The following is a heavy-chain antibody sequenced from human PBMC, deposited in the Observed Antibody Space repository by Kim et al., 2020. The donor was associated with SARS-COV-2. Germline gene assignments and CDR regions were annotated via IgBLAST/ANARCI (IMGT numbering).Heavy chain of an antibody. V-gene: IGHV3-23*01. CDR3: AKDSFDYFSYYYGMDV. J-gene: IGHJ6*02. Sequence: GGSLRLSCAASGFTFSSYAMSWVRQAPGKGLEWVSAISGSGGSTYYADSVKGRFTISRDNSKNTLYLQMNSLRAEDTAVYYCAKDSFDYFSYYYGMDVWGQGTTVTVSS. CDR2: ISGSGGST. D-gene: IGHD3-9*01. CDR1: GFTFSSYA.